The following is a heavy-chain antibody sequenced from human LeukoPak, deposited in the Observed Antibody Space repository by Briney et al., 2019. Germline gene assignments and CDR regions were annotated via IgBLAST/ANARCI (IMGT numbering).Heavy chain of an antibody. J-gene: IGHJ4*02. CDR2: IIPILGIA. Sequence: ASVKVSCKASGGTFSSYAISWVRQAPGQGLEWMGRIIPILGIATYAQNFQDRVTITADKSTSTAYMELSSLRSEDTAVYYCARGEAGYFDYWGQGTLVTVSS. V-gene: IGHV1-69*04. D-gene: IGHD1-26*01. CDR3: ARGEAGYFDY. CDR1: GGTFSSYA.